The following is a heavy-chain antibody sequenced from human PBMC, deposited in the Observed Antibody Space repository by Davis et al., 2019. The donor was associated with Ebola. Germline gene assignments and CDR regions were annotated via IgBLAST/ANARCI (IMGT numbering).Heavy chain of an antibody. CDR2: IIPILGIA. CDR3: ARAIGYDSSGYYYRGFDY. Sequence: SVTVSCKASGYTFTSYDINWVRQATGQGLEWMGRIIPILGIANYAQKFQGRVTITADKSTSTAYMELSSLRSEDTAVYYCARAIGYDSSGYYYRGFDYWGQGTLVTVSS. CDR1: GYTFTSYD. D-gene: IGHD3-22*01. V-gene: IGHV1-69*04. J-gene: IGHJ4*02.